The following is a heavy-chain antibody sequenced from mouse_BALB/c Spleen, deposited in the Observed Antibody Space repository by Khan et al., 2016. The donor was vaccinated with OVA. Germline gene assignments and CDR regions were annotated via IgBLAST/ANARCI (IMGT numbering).Heavy chain of an antibody. CDR1: GHTFTKYG. CDR2: INTYTGEP. CDR3: ARPPYSSDVMDN. D-gene: IGHD2-10*01. Sequence: QIQLVQSGPELKKPGETVKISCKASGHTFTKYGMNWVKQAPGKGLKWMGWINTYTGEPTYADDFNGRFAFSLETSASTAYLQINNLKNEDTATYCVARPPYSSDVMDNGGQGTSVTVSS. J-gene: IGHJ4*01. V-gene: IGHV9-3-1*01.